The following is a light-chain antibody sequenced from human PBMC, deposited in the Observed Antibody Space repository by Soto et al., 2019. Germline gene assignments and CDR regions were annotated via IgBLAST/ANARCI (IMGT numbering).Light chain of an antibody. V-gene: IGKV1-5*01. CDR3: QQYNSYSPEGLT. J-gene: IGKJ4*01. Sequence: DIQLTQSPSTLSATVGERVTITCRASPSVNTWLAWYQHKPGKAPKLLIYDASVLETGVPSRFSGFSSGTEFTLTISSLQPDDFATCFCQQYNSYSPEGLTFGGGTKVDIK. CDR2: DAS. CDR1: PSVNTW.